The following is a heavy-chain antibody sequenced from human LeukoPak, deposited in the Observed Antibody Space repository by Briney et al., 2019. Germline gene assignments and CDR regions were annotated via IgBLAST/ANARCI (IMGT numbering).Heavy chain of an antibody. V-gene: IGHV1-18*01. J-gene: IGHJ6*03. D-gene: IGHD3-3*01. CDR1: GYTFTSNG. CDR2: IGAYNGDT. Sequence: ASVKVSCKASGYTFTSNGISWVRQAPGQGLEWLGWIGAYNGDTKYAQKLQGRVTITADESTSTAYMELSSLRSEDTAVYYCARGPIFGVASSYYYYYMDVWGKGTTVTVSS. CDR3: ARGPIFGVASSYYYYYMDV.